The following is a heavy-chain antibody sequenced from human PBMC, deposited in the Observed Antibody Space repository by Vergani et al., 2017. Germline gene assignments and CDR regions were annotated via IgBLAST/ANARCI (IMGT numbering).Heavy chain of an antibody. CDR1: GFTFSDYY. V-gene: IGHV3-11*04. Sequence: QVQLVESGGGLVKPGGSLRLSCAASGFTFSDYYMSWIRQAPGKGLEWVSYISSSGSTIYYADSVKGRFTISRDNSKNTLYLQMNSLRAEDTAVYYCARDPSTVTTYLYNWFDPWGQGTLVTVSS. J-gene: IGHJ5*02. CDR3: ARDPSTVTTYLYNWFDP. D-gene: IGHD4-11*01. CDR2: ISSSGSTI.